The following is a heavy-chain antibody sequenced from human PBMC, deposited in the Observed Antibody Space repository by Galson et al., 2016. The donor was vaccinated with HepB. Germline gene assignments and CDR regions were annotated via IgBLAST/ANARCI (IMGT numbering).Heavy chain of an antibody. CDR1: GGTFSSYA. CDR2: IIPIFGTA. D-gene: IGHD6-19*01. Sequence: SVKVSCKASGGTFSSYAISWVRQAPGQGLEWMGGIIPIFGTANYAQMFQGRVTITADESTSTVYMELSSLRSEDTAMYYCARGRSGWLSWFDPWGQGTLVTVSS. V-gene: IGHV1-69*13. CDR3: ARGRSGWLSWFDP. J-gene: IGHJ5*02.